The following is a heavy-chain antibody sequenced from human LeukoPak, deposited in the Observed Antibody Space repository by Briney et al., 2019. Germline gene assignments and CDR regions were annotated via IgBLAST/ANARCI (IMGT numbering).Heavy chain of an antibody. D-gene: IGHD3-22*01. CDR3: ARRRDSSGYYWFDP. J-gene: IGHJ5*02. Sequence: SETLSLTCTVSGGSISSYYWSWIRQPPGKGLEWIGYIYYSGSTNYNPSLKSRVTISVDTSKNQFSLKLSSVTAADTAVYYCARRRDSSGYYWFDPWGQGTLVTVSS. CDR1: GGSISSYY. V-gene: IGHV4-59*08. CDR2: IYYSGST.